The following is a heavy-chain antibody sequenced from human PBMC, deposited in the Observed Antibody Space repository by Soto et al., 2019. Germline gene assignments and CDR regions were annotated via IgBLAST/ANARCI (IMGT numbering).Heavy chain of an antibody. V-gene: IGHV4-59*01. CDR3: ARYRREAVAGYTLDN. J-gene: IGHJ4*02. CDR2: VYNSGST. CDR1: GGPISSNY. D-gene: IGHD6-13*01. Sequence: SETLSLTCTVSGGPISSNYWTWIRQPPGKGLEWIGYVYNSGSTNYNPSLKSRVTITEDTSKSQFSLKVNSMTAADTAVYYCARYRREAVAGYTLDNWGQGILVTVSS.